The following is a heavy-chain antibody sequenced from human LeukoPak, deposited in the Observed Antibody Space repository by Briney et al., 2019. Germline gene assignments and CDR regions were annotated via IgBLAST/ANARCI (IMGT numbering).Heavy chain of an antibody. CDR2: ISTSAGTI. CDR3: ARDAIGSSGFDFDY. Sequence: PGESLRLSCAASGFTFSDYYMTWNRQAPGKGLEWISYISTSAGTIYYADSVKGRFTISRDNAKNSLYLQMNSLRAEDTAVYYCARDAIGSSGFDFDYWGQGTLVTVSS. D-gene: IGHD3-22*01. V-gene: IGHV3-11*01. CDR1: GFTFSDYY. J-gene: IGHJ4*02.